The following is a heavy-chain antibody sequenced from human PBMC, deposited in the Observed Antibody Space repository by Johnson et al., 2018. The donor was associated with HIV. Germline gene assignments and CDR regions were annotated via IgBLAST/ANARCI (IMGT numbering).Heavy chain of an antibody. CDR3: ARFGMGSSGDAFDI. V-gene: IGHV3-7*01. D-gene: IGHD6-25*01. J-gene: IGHJ3*02. Sequence: VQLVESGGGLVQPGGSLRLSCAASGFTFSSYWMSWVRQAPGKGLEWVANIKHDGSEKYYVDSVKGRFTISRDNAKNSLYLQMNSLRAEDTAVYYCARFGMGSSGDAFDIWGQGTMVTVSS. CDR1: GFTFSSYW. CDR2: IKHDGSEK.